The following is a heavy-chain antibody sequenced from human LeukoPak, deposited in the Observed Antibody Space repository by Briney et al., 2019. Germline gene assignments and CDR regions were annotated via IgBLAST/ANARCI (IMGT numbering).Heavy chain of an antibody. J-gene: IGHJ4*02. Sequence: SGTLSLTCAVSGGSISSSSWWSWVRQPPGKGLEWIGEIYHSGSTNYNPSLKSRVTISVDKSKNQFSLKLSSVTAADTAVYYCARALKSGFGELSFDYWGQGTLVTVSS. D-gene: IGHD3-10*01. CDR1: GGSISSSSW. V-gene: IGHV4-4*02. CDR2: IYHSGST. CDR3: ARALKSGFGELSFDY.